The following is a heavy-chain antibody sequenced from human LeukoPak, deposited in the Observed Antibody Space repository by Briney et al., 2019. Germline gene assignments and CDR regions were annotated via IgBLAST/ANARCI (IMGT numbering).Heavy chain of an antibody. CDR1: GFTFSRDS. D-gene: IGHD7-27*01. J-gene: IGHJ3*01. CDR2: IGGTGTSI. V-gene: IGHV3-21*01. CDR3: ARELPGEAFDV. Sequence: PGGSLRLSCVASGFTFSRDSMNWVRQAPGKGLEWVSSIGGTGTSIYYADSVKGRFTISRDIAKNSLYLQMSSLRAEDTAIYYCARELPGEAFDVWGQGTMVTVSS.